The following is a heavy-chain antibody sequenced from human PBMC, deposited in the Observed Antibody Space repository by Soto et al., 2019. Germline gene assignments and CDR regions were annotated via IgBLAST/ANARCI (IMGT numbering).Heavy chain of an antibody. CDR3: ARAGYCSGGSCYPFDAFDI. CDR1: GYTFTRYY. D-gene: IGHD2-15*01. Sequence: QVQLVQSGAEVKKPGASVKVSCKASGYTFTRYYMHWVRQAPGQGLEWMGIINPSGGRTRYAQKFKGRVTMIRETSTRTVYMELRSLRSEVTAVYYCARAGYCSGGSCYPFDAFDIWGQGTMGTVSS. V-gene: IGHV1-46*03. J-gene: IGHJ3*02. CDR2: INPSGGRT.